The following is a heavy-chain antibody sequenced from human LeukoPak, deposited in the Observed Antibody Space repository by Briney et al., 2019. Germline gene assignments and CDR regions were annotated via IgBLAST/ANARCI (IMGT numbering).Heavy chain of an antibody. CDR1: GFTFSNYA. CDR2: LSGSGHST. CDR3: ARRGYYDSSGYFDY. Sequence: SGGSLRLSCAASGFTFSNYAMSWVRQAPGKGLEWVSGLSGSGHSTYYADSVKGRFTISRDNSKNTLYLQMNSLRAEDTAVYHCARRGYYDSSGYFDYWGQGTLVTVSS. V-gene: IGHV3-23*01. J-gene: IGHJ4*02. D-gene: IGHD3-22*01.